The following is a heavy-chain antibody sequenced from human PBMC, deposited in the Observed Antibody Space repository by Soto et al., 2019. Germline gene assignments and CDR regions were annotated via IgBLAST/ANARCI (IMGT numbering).Heavy chain of an antibody. D-gene: IGHD2-21*02. CDR3: AREPYCGGDCYSPYYYCGMDV. J-gene: IGHJ6*02. CDR1: GGTFSSYA. Sequence: ASVKVSCKASGGTFSSYAISWVRQAPGQGLEWMGGIIPIFGTANYAQKFQGRVTITADESTSTAYMELSSLRSEDTAVYYCAREPYCGGDCYSPYYYCGMDVWGRGTTVAVSS. CDR2: IIPIFGTA. V-gene: IGHV1-69*13.